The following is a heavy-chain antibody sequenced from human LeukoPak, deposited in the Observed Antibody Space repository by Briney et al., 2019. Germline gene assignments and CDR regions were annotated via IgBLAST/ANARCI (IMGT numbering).Heavy chain of an antibody. Sequence: PGGSLRLSCAASGFTFSSYGMHWVRQAPGKGLEWVSYISSSGSTKYYADSVKGRFTISRDNAKNSLYLQMNSLRAEDTAVYYCARGKSSPGGLDYWAQGTLVTVSS. CDR3: ARGKSSPGGLDY. D-gene: IGHD3-10*01. V-gene: IGHV3-48*03. CDR1: GFTFSSYG. J-gene: IGHJ4*02. CDR2: ISSSGSTK.